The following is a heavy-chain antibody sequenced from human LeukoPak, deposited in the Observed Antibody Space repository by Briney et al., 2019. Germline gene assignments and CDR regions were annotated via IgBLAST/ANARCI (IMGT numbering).Heavy chain of an antibody. D-gene: IGHD3-10*01. Sequence: GGSLRLSCAASGFTVSSNYMSWVRQAPGKGLEWVSVIYSGGSTYYADSVKGRFTISRDNSKNTLYLQMNSLRAEDTAVYYCARDRPDSRSYAVRISYMDVWGKGTTVTVSS. CDR2: IYSGGST. J-gene: IGHJ6*03. V-gene: IGHV3-53*01. CDR1: GFTVSSNY. CDR3: ARDRPDSRSYAVRISYMDV.